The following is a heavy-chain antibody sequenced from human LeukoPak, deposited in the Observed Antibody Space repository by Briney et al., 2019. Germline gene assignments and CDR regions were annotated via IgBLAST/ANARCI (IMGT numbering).Heavy chain of an antibody. CDR2: IRSKTYGGTT. V-gene: IGHV3-49*03. D-gene: IGHD1-14*01. CDR3: TRARNLIQWGT. J-gene: IGHJ4*02. CDR1: GFTFGDYG. Sequence: GGSLRLSCTASGFTFGDYGMSWFRQAPGKGLEWVGFIRSKTYGGTTEYAASVKGRFTISRDDSKSIAYLQMNSLKTEDTAVYYCTRARNLIQWGTWGQGTLVTVSS.